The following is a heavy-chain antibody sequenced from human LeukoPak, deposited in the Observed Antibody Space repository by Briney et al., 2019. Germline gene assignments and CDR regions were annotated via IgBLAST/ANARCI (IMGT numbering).Heavy chain of an antibody. D-gene: IGHD3-3*01. J-gene: IGHJ4*02. V-gene: IGHV3-7*01. CDR3: ARGVPYASWSGPHYSDY. CDR1: GFTFSSYW. CDR2: IKQDGSQK. Sequence: PGGSLRLSRAASGFTFSSYWMSWVRQAPGKGLEWVANIKQDGSQKYYVDSVNGRFSISRDNAKNSLYLQMNSLRAEDTAVYYCARGVPYASWSGPHYSDYWGQGTLVTVSS.